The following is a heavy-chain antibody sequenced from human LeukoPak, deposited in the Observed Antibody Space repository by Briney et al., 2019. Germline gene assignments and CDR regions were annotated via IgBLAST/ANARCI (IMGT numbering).Heavy chain of an antibody. J-gene: IGHJ6*02. D-gene: IGHD3-3*01. CDR2: ISYDGSNK. Sequence: GGSLRLSCAASGFTFSSYAMHWVRQAPGEGLEWVSVISYDGSNKYYADSVNGRFTISRNNSKNPLYMQMNSLRAEDTAVYSCARVFTQDFWSGYYDYYYGMDVWGQGNTVTVSS. V-gene: IGHV3-30-3*01. CDR3: ARVFTQDFWSGYYDYYYGMDV. CDR1: GFTFSSYA.